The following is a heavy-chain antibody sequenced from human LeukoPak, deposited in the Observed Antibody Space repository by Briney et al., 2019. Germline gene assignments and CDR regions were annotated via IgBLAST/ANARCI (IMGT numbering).Heavy chain of an antibody. D-gene: IGHD6-13*01. J-gene: IGHJ5*02. V-gene: IGHV1-46*01. CDR2: INPSGGST. CDR1: GYTFTSYY. Sequence: GASVKVSCKASGYTFTSYYMHWVRQAPGQGLEWMGIINPSGGSTSYAQKLQGRVTMTRDTSTSTVYMELSSLRSEDTAVYYCAREGGMYSSSWYGGGESWFDPWGQGTLVTVSS. CDR3: AREGGMYSSSWYGGGESWFDP.